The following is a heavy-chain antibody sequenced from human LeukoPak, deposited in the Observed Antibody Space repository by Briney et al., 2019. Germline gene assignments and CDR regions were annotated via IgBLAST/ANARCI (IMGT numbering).Heavy chain of an antibody. D-gene: IGHD3-10*01. CDR2: IYYSGST. V-gene: IGHV4-59*01. Sequence: SETLSLTCTVSGGSISGYYWSWIRQPPGKGLEWIGYIYYSGSTNYNPSLKSRVTISVDTSKNQFSLKLSSVTAADTAVYYCARGQRSAMVRGVIREPYYYGMDVWGQGTTVTVSS. CDR1: GGSISGYY. CDR3: ARGQRSAMVRGVIREPYYYGMDV. J-gene: IGHJ6*02.